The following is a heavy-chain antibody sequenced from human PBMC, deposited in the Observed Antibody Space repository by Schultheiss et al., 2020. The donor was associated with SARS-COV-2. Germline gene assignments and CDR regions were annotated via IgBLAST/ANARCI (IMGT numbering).Heavy chain of an antibody. CDR3: AREEGGYSYGPYYFDY. Sequence: SQTLSLTCTVSGGSVSSGSYYWSWIRQPPGKGLEWIGYIYYSGSTNYNPSLKSRVTISVDTSKNQFSLKLSSVTAADTAVYYCAREEGGYSYGPYYFDYWGQGTLVTVSS. J-gene: IGHJ4*02. CDR1: GGSVSSGSYY. V-gene: IGHV4-61*01. CDR2: IYYSGST. D-gene: IGHD5-18*01.